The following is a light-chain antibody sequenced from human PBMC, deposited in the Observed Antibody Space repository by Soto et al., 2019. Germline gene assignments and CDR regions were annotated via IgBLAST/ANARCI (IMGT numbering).Light chain of an antibody. CDR1: SNDVGGYNY. CDR2: EVN. Sequence: QSVLTQPPSASGSPGQSVTISCTGTSNDVGGYNYVSWYQQHPGKAPKLMIYEVNKRPSGVPDRFSGSKSGNTASLTVSGLQADVEADYYCSSFAVSNSFVFGTGTKVTVL. J-gene: IGLJ1*01. CDR3: SSFAVSNSFV. V-gene: IGLV2-8*01.